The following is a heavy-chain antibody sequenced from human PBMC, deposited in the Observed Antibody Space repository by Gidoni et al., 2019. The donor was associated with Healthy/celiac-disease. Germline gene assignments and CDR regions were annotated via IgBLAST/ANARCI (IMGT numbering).Heavy chain of an antibody. CDR2: INHSGST. V-gene: IGHV4-34*01. CDR3: ARGLDEDYYYYYYMDV. CDR1: GGSFSGYY. J-gene: IGHJ6*03. Sequence: QVQLQQWGAGLLKPSETLSLTCAVYGGSFSGYYWSWIRQPPGKGLEWIGEINHSGSTNYNPSLKSRVTISVDTSKNQFSLKLSSVTAADTAVYYCARGLDEDYYYYYYMDVWGKGTTVTVSS.